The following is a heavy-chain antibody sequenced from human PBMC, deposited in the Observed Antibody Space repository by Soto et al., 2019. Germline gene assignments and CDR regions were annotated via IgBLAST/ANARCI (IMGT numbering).Heavy chain of an antibody. CDR2: IYYSGST. V-gene: IGHV4-31*02. CDR1: GGSISSGGYY. D-gene: IGHD6-13*01. J-gene: IGHJ4*02. CDR3: ARGRIAAVGPAAMFDY. Sequence: SETLSLTCTVSGGSISSGGYYWSWIRQHPGKGLEWIGYIYYSGSTYYNPSLKSRVTISVDTSKNQFSLKLSSVTAADTAVYYCARGRIAAVGPAAMFDYWGQGTLVTVSS.